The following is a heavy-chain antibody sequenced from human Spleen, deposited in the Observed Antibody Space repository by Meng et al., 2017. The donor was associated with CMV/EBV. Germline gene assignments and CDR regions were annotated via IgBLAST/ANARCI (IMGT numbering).Heavy chain of an antibody. D-gene: IGHD3-22*01. J-gene: IGHJ4*02. V-gene: IGHV1-69*10. Sequence: LSSYAISWVRQAPGQGLEWMGGIIPILGIANYAQKFQGRVTITADKSTSTAYMELSSLRSEDTAVYYCARAREGYYDSSGYYTYYFDYWGQGTLVTVPQ. CDR3: ARAREGYYDSSGYYTYYFDY. CDR1: LSSYA. CDR2: IIPILGIA.